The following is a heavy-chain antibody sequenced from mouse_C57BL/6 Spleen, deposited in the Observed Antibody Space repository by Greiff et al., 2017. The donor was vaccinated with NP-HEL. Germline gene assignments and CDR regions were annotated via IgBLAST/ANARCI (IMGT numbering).Heavy chain of an antibody. D-gene: IGHD1-2*01. CDR2: IYPGDGDT. J-gene: IGHJ2*01. CDR1: GYAFSSSW. CDR3: ARYGLLAGYFDY. Sequence: QVQLQQSGPELVKPGASVKISCKASGYAFSSSWMNWVKQRPGKGLEWIGRIYPGDGDTNYNGKFKGKATLTADKSSSTAYMQLSSLTSEDSAVYFCARYGLLAGYFDYWGQGTTLTVSS. V-gene: IGHV1-82*01.